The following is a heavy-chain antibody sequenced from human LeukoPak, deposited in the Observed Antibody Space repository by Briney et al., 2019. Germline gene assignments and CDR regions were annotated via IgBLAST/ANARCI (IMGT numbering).Heavy chain of an antibody. J-gene: IGHJ4*02. D-gene: IGHD3-3*01. V-gene: IGHV4-61*02. CDR2: IYTSGST. Sequence: KPSETLSLTCTVSGGSISSGSYYWSWIRQPAGKGLEWIGRIYTSGSTNYNPSLKSRVTISVDTSKNQFSLKLSSATAADTAVYYCARGGVAGWFLWGQGTLVTVSS. CDR3: ARGGVAGWFL. CDR1: GGSISSGSYY.